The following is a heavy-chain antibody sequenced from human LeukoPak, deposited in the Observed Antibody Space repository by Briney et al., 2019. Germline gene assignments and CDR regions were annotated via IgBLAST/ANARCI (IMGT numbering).Heavy chain of an antibody. CDR2: INPSGGST. V-gene: IGHV1-46*01. D-gene: IGHD5-24*01. J-gene: IGHJ3*02. CDR1: GYTFTSYY. Sequence: ASVTVSFKASGYTFTSYYMHWVRQAPGQGLEWMGIINPSGGSTSYAQRFQGRVTMTRDTSTSTVYMELSSLRSEDTAVYYCARARRDGYNGDAFDIWGQGTMVTVSS. CDR3: ARARRDGYNGDAFDI.